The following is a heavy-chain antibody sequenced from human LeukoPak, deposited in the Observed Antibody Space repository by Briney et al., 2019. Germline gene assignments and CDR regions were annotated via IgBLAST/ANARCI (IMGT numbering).Heavy chain of an antibody. Sequence: GGSLRLSCAASGFTFSSYSMNWGRQAPGKGLEWGSYICSSSSTIYYADSVKGRFTISRDNAKNSLYLQMNSLRDEDTAVYYCARGTDYGDYYYYGMDVWGQGTTVTVSS. V-gene: IGHV3-48*02. D-gene: IGHD4-17*01. CDR3: ARGTDYGDYYYYGMDV. CDR2: ICSSSSTI. CDR1: GFTFSSYS. J-gene: IGHJ6*02.